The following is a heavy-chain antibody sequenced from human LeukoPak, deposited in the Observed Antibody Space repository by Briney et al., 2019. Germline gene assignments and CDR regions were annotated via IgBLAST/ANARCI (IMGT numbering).Heavy chain of an antibody. CDR3: AKVSSIVVVPAARFDP. V-gene: IGHV3-23*01. CDR1: GFTVSSNY. D-gene: IGHD2-2*01. J-gene: IGHJ5*02. CDR2: VSGSGGST. Sequence: PGGSLRLSCAASGFTVSSNYMSWVRQAPGKGLEWVSTVSGSGGSTYYADSVKGRFTISRDNSKNTLYLQMNSLRGEDTAVYYCAKVSSIVVVPAARFDPWGQGTLVTVSS.